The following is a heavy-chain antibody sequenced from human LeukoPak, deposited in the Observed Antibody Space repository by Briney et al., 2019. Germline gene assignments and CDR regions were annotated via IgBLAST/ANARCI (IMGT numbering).Heavy chain of an antibody. J-gene: IGHJ6*02. D-gene: IGHD3-10*01. CDR3: ARFDVWFGEFADSISPMDV. Sequence: GGSLRLSCAASGFTFSTYSMNWVRQAPGKGLEWVSYISSSSSGIYYADSVKGRFTISRDNAKNSLYLQMNSLRAEDTAVYYCARFDVWFGEFADSISPMDVWGQGTTVTVSS. CDR1: GFTFSTYS. CDR2: ISSSSSGI. V-gene: IGHV3-48*01.